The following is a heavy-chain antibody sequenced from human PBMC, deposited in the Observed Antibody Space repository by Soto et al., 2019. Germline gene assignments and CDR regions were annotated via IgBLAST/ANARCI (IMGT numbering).Heavy chain of an antibody. Sequence: QVQLQESGPGVVKPSETLSLTCTVSGDSISNYYWSWIRQSPGKGLEWIGYIYYSGSTNYNPSLKSRVTISGETSKNQFSLKLSSVTAADTAVYYCASCTSWQGRWFDPLGQGTLVTVSS. J-gene: IGHJ5*02. D-gene: IGHD6-13*01. V-gene: IGHV4-59*08. CDR1: GDSISNYY. CDR3: ASCTSWQGRWFDP. CDR2: IYYSGST.